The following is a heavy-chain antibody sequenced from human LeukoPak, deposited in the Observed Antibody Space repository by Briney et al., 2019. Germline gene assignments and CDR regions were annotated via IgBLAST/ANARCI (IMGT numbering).Heavy chain of an antibody. CDR3: ARDVQVATIYPLDY. D-gene: IGHD5-12*01. V-gene: IGHV3-21*01. J-gene: IGHJ4*02. CDR2: ITTSSSYI. Sequence: GGSLRLSCAASGFTFSNYSMSWVRQAPGKGLEWVSSITTSSSYIYYADSVKGRFTISRDNAKNSLYLQMNSLRAEDTAVYYCARDVQVATIYPLDYWGQGTLVTVSS. CDR1: GFTFSNYS.